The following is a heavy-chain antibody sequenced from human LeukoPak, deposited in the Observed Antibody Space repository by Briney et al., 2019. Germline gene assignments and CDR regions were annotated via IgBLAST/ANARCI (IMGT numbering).Heavy chain of an antibody. V-gene: IGHV3-21*04. CDR3: AKDPYGDYYFDY. CDR2: ISSSSSYI. CDR1: GFTFSSYS. D-gene: IGHD4-17*01. Sequence: GGSLRLSCAASGFTFSSYSMNWVRQAPGKGLEWVSSISSSSSYIYYADSVKGRFTISRDNAKNSLHLQMNSLRAEDTAVYYCAKDPYGDYYFDYWGQGTLVTVSS. J-gene: IGHJ4*02.